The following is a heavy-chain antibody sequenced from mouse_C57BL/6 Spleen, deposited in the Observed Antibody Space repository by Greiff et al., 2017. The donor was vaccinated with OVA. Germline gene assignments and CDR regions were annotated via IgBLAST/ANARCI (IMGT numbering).Heavy chain of an antibody. J-gene: IGHJ4*01. CDR2: IYPGDGDT. Sequence: QVQLKESGAELVKPGASVKISCKASGYAFSSYWMNWVKQRPGKGLEWIGQIYPGDGDTNYNGKFKGKATLTADKSSSTAYMQLSSLTSEDSAVYFCARSGIILRLEDYYAMDYWGQGTSGTVSS. D-gene: IGHD1-1*01. CDR1: GYAFSSYW. CDR3: ARSGIILRLEDYYAMDY. V-gene: IGHV1-80*01.